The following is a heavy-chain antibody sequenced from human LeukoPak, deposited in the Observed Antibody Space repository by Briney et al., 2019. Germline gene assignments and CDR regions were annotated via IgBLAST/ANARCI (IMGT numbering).Heavy chain of an antibody. CDR1: GFTFSSYG. CDR2: ISYDGSNK. CDR3: AKDSDYYGMDV. V-gene: IGHV3-30*18. J-gene: IGHJ6*04. Sequence: PGRSLRLSCAASGFTFSSYGMHWVRQAPGKGLEWVALISYDGSNKYYADSVKGRFTISRDNSKNTLYLQMNSLRAEDTAVYYCAKDSDYYGMDVWGKGTTVTVSS.